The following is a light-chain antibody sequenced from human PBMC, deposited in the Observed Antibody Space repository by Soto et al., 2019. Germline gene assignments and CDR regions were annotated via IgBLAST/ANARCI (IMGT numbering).Light chain of an antibody. Sequence: QAVVTQEPSLTVSPGGTVTLTCGSNTGAVTSGRYPYWFQQKPGQAPRTLIYDTSNTHSWTPARFSGSLLGGKAALTLSGAQPEDEAEYYCLLPYSGRRIFGGGTKLTVL. V-gene: IGLV7-46*01. J-gene: IGLJ2*01. CDR3: LLPYSGRRI. CDR2: DTS. CDR1: TGAVTSGRY.